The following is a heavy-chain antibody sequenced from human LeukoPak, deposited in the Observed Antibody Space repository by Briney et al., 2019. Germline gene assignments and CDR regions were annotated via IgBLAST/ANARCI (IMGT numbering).Heavy chain of an antibody. CDR3: AKDDCSSTSCYISRGGYLIDY. CDR1: GFTFDDYA. J-gene: IGHJ4*02. D-gene: IGHD2-2*02. V-gene: IGHV3-9*01. Sequence: GGSLRLSCAASGFTFDDYAMHWVRQAPGKGLEWVSGISWNSGKIGYADSVKGRFTISRDNAKNSLYLQMNSLRAEGTALYYCAKDDCSSTSCYISRGGYLIDYWGQGTLVTVSS. CDR2: ISWNSGKI.